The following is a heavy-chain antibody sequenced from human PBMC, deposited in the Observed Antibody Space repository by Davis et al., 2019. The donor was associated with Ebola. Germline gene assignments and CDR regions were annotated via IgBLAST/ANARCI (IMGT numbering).Heavy chain of an antibody. J-gene: IGHJ5*02. V-gene: IGHV1-3*01. CDR1: GYTFPSYA. Sequence: AASVTVSCKASGYTFPSYAMHWVRQPPGQSLEWMGWINAGNGNTKYSQKFQGRVTITRDTSASTAYMELSSLGSEDTAVYYCARDRQLNCISTSCYGGRWFDPWGQGTLVTVSS. CDR2: INAGNGNT. CDR3: ARDRQLNCISTSCYGGRWFDP. D-gene: IGHD2-2*01.